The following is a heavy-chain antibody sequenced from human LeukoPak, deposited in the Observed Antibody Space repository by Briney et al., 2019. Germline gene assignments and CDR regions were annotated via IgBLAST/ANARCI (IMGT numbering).Heavy chain of an antibody. V-gene: IGHV4-59*04. CDR1: GGSISSYY. J-gene: IGHJ5*02. D-gene: IGHD3-16*01. CDR2: IYYSGST. CDR3: ARQRLGAGNWFDP. Sequence: SETLSLTCTVSGGSISSYYWSWIRQPPGKGLEWIGYIYYSGSTYYNPSLKSRVTISVDTSKNQFSLKLSSVTAADTAVYYCARQRLGAGNWFDPWGQGTLVTVSS.